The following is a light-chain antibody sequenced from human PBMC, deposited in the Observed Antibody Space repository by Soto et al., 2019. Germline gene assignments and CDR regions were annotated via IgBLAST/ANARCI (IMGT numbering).Light chain of an antibody. CDR3: QQYGTSRT. CDR2: GAS. Sequence: EIVLTQSPGTLSLSPGERATLSCRASQSVSSNDLAWYQQKPGQAPRLLIYGASSRATGIPDRFSGSGSGTDFTLTISRLEPEDFAVYYCQQYGTSRTFGQGTKLEIK. J-gene: IGKJ2*01. V-gene: IGKV3-20*01. CDR1: QSVSSND.